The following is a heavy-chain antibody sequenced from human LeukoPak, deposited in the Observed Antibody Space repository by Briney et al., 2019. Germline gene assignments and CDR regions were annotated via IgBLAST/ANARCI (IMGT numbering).Heavy chain of an antibody. Sequence: SETLSLTCTVSGGSISNYYWSWIRQPPGQGLEWIGYIYYSGTTNYYPPLQSRDTISVDTSKNQFSLKLNSVTAADTAVYYCARGVYIAAAQYGYWGQGTLVTVSS. D-gene: IGHD6-13*01. CDR1: GGSISNYY. CDR3: ARGVYIAAAQYGY. J-gene: IGHJ4*02. V-gene: IGHV4-59*01. CDR2: IYYSGTT.